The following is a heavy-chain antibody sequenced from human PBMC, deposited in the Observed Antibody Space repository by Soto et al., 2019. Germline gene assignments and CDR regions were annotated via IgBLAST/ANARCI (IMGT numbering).Heavy chain of an antibody. Sequence: PSQTLSLTCAISGDSVSSNSAAWNWIRQSPSRGLEWLGRTYYRSKWYNDYAVSVKSRITINPDTSKNQFSLQLNSVTPEDTAVYYCARDLVGATGGYYYYCGMDVCGQGTTLTVSS. CDR3: ARDLVGATGGYYYYCGMDV. CDR1: GDSVSSNSAA. CDR2: TYYRSKWYN. V-gene: IGHV6-1*01. J-gene: IGHJ6*02. D-gene: IGHD1-26*01.